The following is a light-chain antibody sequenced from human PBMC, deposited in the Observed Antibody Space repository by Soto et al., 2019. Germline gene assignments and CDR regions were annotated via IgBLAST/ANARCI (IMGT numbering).Light chain of an antibody. CDR2: AAS. CDR3: QQVNNFPRT. J-gene: IGKJ3*01. V-gene: IGKV1-9*01. Sequence: IQLTQSPSSLSASVGDRVTITCRASQGITNCLAWYQQKPGKAPKLLIYAASTLQNRVPSRFSGSGSGTDFTLTITSLQTEDLATYYCQQVNNFPRTFGPGTKVNI. CDR1: QGITNC.